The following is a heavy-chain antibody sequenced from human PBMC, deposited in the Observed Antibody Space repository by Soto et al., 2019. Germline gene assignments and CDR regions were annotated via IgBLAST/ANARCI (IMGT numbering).Heavy chain of an antibody. CDR1: GGSISSGDYY. D-gene: IGHD2-15*01. CDR3: ARGIDQFDAFDI. J-gene: IGHJ3*02. Sequence: SGTLSLTCTVSGGSISSGDYYWSWIRQPPGKGLEWIGYIYYSGSTYYNPSLKSRVTISVDTSKNQFSLKLSSVTAADTAVYYCARGIDQFDAFDIWGQGTMVTVSS. V-gene: IGHV4-30-4*01. CDR2: IYYSGST.